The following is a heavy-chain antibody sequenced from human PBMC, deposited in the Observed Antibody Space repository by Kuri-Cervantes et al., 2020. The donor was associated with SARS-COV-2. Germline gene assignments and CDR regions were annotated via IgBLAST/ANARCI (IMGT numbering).Heavy chain of an antibody. V-gene: IGHV2-70*04. CDR2: IEWDDSK. CDR3: ARTSYSRTYYFDY. Sequence: SGPTLVKPTQTLTLTCSFSGFSLNTERMRVSWIRQPPGKALEWLARIEWDDSKFYTPSLRSRLTISKDTSRNLVFLTMTDMDPEDTATYYCARTSYSRTYYFDYWGPGKPGHRLL. J-gene: IGHJ4*02. CDR1: GFSLNTERMR. D-gene: IGHD6-13*01.